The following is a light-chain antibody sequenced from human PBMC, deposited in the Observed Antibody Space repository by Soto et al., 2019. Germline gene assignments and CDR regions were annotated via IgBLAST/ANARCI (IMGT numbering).Light chain of an antibody. V-gene: IGKV1-17*01. J-gene: IGKJ1*01. Sequence: DIQMTQSPSSMSASVGDRVTITCRAIQVIRNDLGWYQQKPGKAPKRLIYAAYTLQSGVPSRFSGSGSGTEFTLTISSLQAEDFATYYCLQQYRYPRTFGQGTKVDIQ. CDR1: QVIRND. CDR2: AAY. CDR3: LQQYRYPRT.